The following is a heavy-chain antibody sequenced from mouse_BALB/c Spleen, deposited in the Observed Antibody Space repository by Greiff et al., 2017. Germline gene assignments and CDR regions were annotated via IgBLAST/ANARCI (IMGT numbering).Heavy chain of an antibody. CDR2: IDPANGNT. CDR3: ARDYYGDYLDY. CDR1: GFNIKDTY. Sequence: VQLQQSGAELVKPGASVKLSCTASGFNIKDTYMHWVKQRPEQGLEWIGRIDPANGNTKYDPKFQGKATITADTSSNTAYLQLSRLTSEDTAVYDCARDYYGDYLDYWGQGTTLTVSS. V-gene: IGHV14-3*02. J-gene: IGHJ2*01. D-gene: IGHD1-1*01.